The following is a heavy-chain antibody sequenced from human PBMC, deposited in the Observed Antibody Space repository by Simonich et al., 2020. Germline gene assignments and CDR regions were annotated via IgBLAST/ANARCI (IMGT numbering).Heavy chain of an antibody. Sequence: EVQLVESGGGLVKPGGSLRLSCAASGFTFSSYSMNWVRQAPGKGLGVVSSISDSSSYIYYADSGKGRFTISRDNAKNSLYLQMNSLRAEDTAVYYCARKRFLEWFFDYWGQGTLVTVSS. V-gene: IGHV3-21*01. J-gene: IGHJ4*02. CDR3: ARKRFLEWFFDY. D-gene: IGHD3-3*01. CDR1: GFTFSSYS. CDR2: ISDSSSYI.